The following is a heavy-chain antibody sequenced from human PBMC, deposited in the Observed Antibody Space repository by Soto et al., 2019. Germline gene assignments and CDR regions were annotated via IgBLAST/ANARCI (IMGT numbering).Heavy chain of an antibody. Sequence: QVQLVQSGAEVKKPGSSVKVSCKASGGTFSNYPISWVRQAPGQGLEWMGGIIPIFGTVNYAQKVQGRVTITADESKSTAYMELSSLRSEDTAMYYCARGNHRWLQLWYFDLWGRGTLVTVSS. V-gene: IGHV1-69*12. CDR3: ARGNHRWLQLWYFDL. D-gene: IGHD5-12*01. CDR1: GGTFSNYP. CDR2: IIPIFGTV. J-gene: IGHJ2*01.